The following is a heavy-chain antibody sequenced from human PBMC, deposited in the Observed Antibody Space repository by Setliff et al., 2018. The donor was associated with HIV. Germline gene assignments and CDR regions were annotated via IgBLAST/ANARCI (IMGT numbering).Heavy chain of an antibody. CDR1: GGSISSSGYY. J-gene: IGHJ4*02. CDR3: ARATYDYVWGTYRH. V-gene: IGHV4-39*07. Sequence: SETLSLTCTVSGGSISSSGYYWGWIRQPPGKGLEWIGEINHSGSTNYNPSLKSRVTISVDTSKNQFSLKLSSVTAADTAVYYCARATYDYVWGTYRHWGQGT. CDR2: INHSGST. D-gene: IGHD3-16*02.